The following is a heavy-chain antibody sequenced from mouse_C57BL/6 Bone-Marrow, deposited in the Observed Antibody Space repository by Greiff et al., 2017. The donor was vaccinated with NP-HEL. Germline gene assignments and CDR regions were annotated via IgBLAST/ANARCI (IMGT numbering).Heavy chain of an antibody. CDR3: ARSGYRYYGSSGFAY. CDR2: IHPNSGST. Sequence: VQLQQPGAELVKPGASVKLSCKASGYTFTSYWMHWVKQRPGQGLEWIGMIHPNSGSTNYNEKFKSKATLTVDKSSSTAYMQLSSLTSEDSAVYYCARSGYRYYGSSGFAYWGQGTLVTVSA. V-gene: IGHV1-64*01. D-gene: IGHD1-1*01. J-gene: IGHJ3*01. CDR1: GYTFTSYW.